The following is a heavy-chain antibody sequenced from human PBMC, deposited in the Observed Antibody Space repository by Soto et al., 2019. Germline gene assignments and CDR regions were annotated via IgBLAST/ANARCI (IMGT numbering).Heavy chain of an antibody. D-gene: IGHD3-22*01. CDR1: GGSISSGDYY. Sequence: SETLSLTCTVSGGSISSGDYYWSWIRQPPGKGLEWIGYIYYSGSTYYNPSLKSRVTISVDTSKNQFSLKLSSVTAADTAVYYCARSITMIVGNWFDPWGQGTQVTISS. J-gene: IGHJ5*02. CDR2: IYYSGST. V-gene: IGHV4-30-4*01. CDR3: ARSITMIVGNWFDP.